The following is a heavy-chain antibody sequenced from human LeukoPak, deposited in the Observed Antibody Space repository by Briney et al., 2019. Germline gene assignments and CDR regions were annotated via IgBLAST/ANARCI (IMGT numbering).Heavy chain of an antibody. CDR3: ARDRRVVGYYFDY. J-gene: IGHJ4*02. CDR2: IYHSGST. V-gene: IGHV4-4*02. Sequence: TLSLTCAVSGGSISSSNWWSWVRQPPGKGLEWIGEIYHSGSTNYNPSLKSRVTISVDKSKNQFSLKLSSVTAADTAAYYCARDRRVVGYYFDYWGQGTLVTVSS. D-gene: IGHD3-3*01. CDR1: GGSISSSNW.